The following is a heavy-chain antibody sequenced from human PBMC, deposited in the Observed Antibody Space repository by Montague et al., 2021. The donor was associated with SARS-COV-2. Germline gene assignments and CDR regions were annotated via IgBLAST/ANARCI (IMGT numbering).Heavy chain of an antibody. V-gene: IGHV4-38-2*02. D-gene: IGHD2-15*01. J-gene: IGHJ5*02. CDR2: SYHSGST. Sequence: SETLSLTCTVSGYSISSGYYWGWIRQPPGKGREWIGSSYHSGSTYYNQSLKSRVTISVDTSKNQFSLKLSSVTAADTAVYYCARERRYCSGGSCYSGWFDPWGQGTLVTVSS. CDR3: ARERRYCSGGSCYSGWFDP. CDR1: GYSISSGYY.